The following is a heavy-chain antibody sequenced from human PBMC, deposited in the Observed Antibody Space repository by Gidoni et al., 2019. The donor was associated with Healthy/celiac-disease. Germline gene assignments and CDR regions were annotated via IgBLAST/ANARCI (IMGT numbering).Heavy chain of an antibody. D-gene: IGHD4-17*01. CDR1: GFTVSNAW. V-gene: IGHV3-15*01. J-gene: IGHJ4*02. Sequence: EVQLVESGGGLVKPGGSLRLSCAASGFTVSNAWMSWVRPAPGKGLEWVGRIKSKTDGGTTDYAAPVKGRFTISRDDSKNTLYLQMNSLKTEDTAAYYCTTDRGGDNPLDYWGQGTLVTVSS. CDR3: TTDRGGDNPLDY. CDR2: IKSKTDGGTT.